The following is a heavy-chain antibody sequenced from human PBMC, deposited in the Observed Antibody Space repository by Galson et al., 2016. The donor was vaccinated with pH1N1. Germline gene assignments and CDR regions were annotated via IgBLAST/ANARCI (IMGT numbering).Heavy chain of an antibody. CDR2: IAPDSGAT. J-gene: IGHJ4*02. Sequence: SVKVSCKASGYSFNVYYMHWVRQAPGQGLEWMGWIAPDSGATSYAQKFQGRVTMTRDTSINRVYMELSRLRSDDTAIYYCARVLRTVVFDSWGQGTLVTVSS. V-gene: IGHV1-2*02. D-gene: IGHD2-15*01. CDR3: ARVLRTVVFDS. CDR1: GYSFNVYY.